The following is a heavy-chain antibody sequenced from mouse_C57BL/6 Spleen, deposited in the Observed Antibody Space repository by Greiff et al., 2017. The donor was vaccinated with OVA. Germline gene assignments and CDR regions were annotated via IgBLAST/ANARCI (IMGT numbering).Heavy chain of an antibody. Sequence: VKLQESGAELVRPGASVTLSCKASGYTFTDYEMHWVKQTPVHGLEWIGAIDPETGGTAYNQKFKGKAILTADKSSSTAYMELRSLTSEDSAVYYCTRWRYYGSSPYAMGYWGQGTSGTVSS. D-gene: IGHD1-1*01. CDR3: TRWRYYGSSPYAMGY. J-gene: IGHJ4*01. CDR1: GYTFTDYE. CDR2: IDPETGGT. V-gene: IGHV1-15*01.